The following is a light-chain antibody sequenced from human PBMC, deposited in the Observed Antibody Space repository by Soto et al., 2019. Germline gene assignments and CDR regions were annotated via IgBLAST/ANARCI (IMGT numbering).Light chain of an antibody. CDR2: LGS. CDR3: MQALQTIT. V-gene: IGKV2-28*01. Sequence: DIVMTQSPLSLPVTPVDPASISCRSSQILLHSNGYNYLDWYLQKPGQSPQLLIYLGSNRASGVPDRFSGSGSGTDFTLKISRVEAEDVGVYYCMQALQTITFGQGTRLEIK. CDR1: QILLHSNGYNY. J-gene: IGKJ5*01.